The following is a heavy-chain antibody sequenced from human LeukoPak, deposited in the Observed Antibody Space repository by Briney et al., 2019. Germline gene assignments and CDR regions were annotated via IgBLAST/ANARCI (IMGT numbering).Heavy chain of an antibody. D-gene: IGHD4-17*01. CDR3: ARGRSTVTTLFLFDY. J-gene: IGHJ4*02. CDR1: GFTFSSYW. CDR2: INSDGSST. V-gene: IGHV3-74*01. Sequence: SGGSLRLSCAASGFTFSSYWMHWVRQAPGKGLVWVSRINSDGSSTSYADSVKGQFTISRDNAKNTLYLQMNSLRAEDTAVYYCARGRSTVTTLFLFDYWGQGTLVTVSS.